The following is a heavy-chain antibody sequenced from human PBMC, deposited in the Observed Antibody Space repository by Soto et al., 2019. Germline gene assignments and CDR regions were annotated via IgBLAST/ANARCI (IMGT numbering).Heavy chain of an antibody. CDR3: TRTNDGATSGPYDYGMDV. CDR2: IVPIFGTP. Sequence: QVQLVQSGPEVKKPGSSVKVSCKASGGTFCSYAISWVLLAPGQGLEWMGGIVPIFGTPNYALKFQGRFTITADESTSTAYMQFSGLTSENTALYYWTRTNDGATSGPYDYGMDVRGQGTTVTVSS. V-gene: IGHV1-69*12. J-gene: IGHJ6*02. D-gene: IGHD1-1*01. CDR1: GGTFCSYA.